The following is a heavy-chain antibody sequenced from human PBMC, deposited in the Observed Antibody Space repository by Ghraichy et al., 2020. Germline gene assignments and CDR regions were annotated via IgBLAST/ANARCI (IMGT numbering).Heavy chain of an antibody. CDR3: AKAAGGGASAHYFDY. Sequence: GESLNISCAASGFTFSIYAMSWVRQAPWKGLQWVSAISASGSTYYADSVKGRFTISRDDSKNTLYLQMDSLRPEDTAVYYCAKAAGGGASAHYFDYWGQGTLVTVSS. V-gene: IGHV3-23*01. CDR1: GFTFSIYA. J-gene: IGHJ4*02. D-gene: IGHD2-21*01. CDR2: ISASGST.